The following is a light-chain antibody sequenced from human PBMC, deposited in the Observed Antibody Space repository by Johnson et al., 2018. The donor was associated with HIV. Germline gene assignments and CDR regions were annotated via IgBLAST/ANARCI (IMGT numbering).Light chain of an antibody. CDR3: GTWDSSLSAHYV. CDR1: SSNIGNNY. J-gene: IGLJ1*01. CDR2: DNN. Sequence: SVLTQPPSVSAAPGQKVTISCSGSSSNIGNNYVSWYQQLPGTAPKLLIYDNNKRPSGIPDRFSGSKSGTSATLGITGLQTGDEADYYCGTWDSSLSAHYVFVTGTNITVL. V-gene: IGLV1-51*01.